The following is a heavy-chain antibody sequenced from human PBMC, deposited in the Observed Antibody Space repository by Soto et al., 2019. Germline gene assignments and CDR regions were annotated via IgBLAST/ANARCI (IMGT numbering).Heavy chain of an antibody. CDR2: ISGSGGST. Sequence: GGPLRSACAASGFTFSSYAMSWVRQAPGKVLEWVSAISGSGGSTYYADSVKGRLTISRDNSKKTLYLQMNSLRTEDTGLYYCAKGGISTRCYSTPARIESLSWGQRSLVTVSS. CDR1: GFTFSSYA. J-gene: IGHJ4*01. V-gene: IGHV3-23*01. CDR3: AKGGISTRCYSTPARIESLS. D-gene: IGHD2-2*01.